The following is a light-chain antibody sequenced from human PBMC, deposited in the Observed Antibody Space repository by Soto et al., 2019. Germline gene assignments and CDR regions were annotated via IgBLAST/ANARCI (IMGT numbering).Light chain of an antibody. V-gene: IGKV1-5*01. CDR3: QQYNSYS. CDR2: AAS. CDR1: QGINIF. J-gene: IGKJ1*01. Sequence: DIQMTQSPSTLSASVVDRVTITCRASQGINIFLAWFQQKPGKAPNLLISAASNLQSGVPSRFSGSGSGTEFTLTISSLQPDDFATYSCQQYNSYSFGQGTKVDIK.